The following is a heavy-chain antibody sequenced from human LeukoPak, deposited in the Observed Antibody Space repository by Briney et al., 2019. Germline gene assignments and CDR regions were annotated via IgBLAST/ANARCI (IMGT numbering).Heavy chain of an antibody. CDR1: GFTLSRYN. CDR3: AREWSLVGVIDY. Sequence: GGSLRLSCAASGFTLSRYNMNWVRQAPGEGLEWVSSISSSSSYIYYADSVEGRFTISRDNAKNSLYLQMNSLRAEDTAVYYCAREWSLVGVIDYWGQGTLVTVSS. CDR2: ISSSSSYI. V-gene: IGHV3-21*01. D-gene: IGHD1-26*01. J-gene: IGHJ4*02.